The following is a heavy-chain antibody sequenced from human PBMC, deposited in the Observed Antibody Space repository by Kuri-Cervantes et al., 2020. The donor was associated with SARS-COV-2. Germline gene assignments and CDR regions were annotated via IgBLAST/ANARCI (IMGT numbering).Heavy chain of an antibody. CDR1: GGSISSGDYY. Sequence: SETLSLTCTVSGGSISSGDYYRSWIRQPPGKGLEWIGYIYYSGSTYYNPSLKSRVTISVDTSKNQFSLKLSSVTAADTAVYYCARARLYDSSGYYRDAFDIWGQGTMVTVSS. CDR3: ARARLYDSSGYYRDAFDI. J-gene: IGHJ3*02. CDR2: IYYSGST. D-gene: IGHD3-22*01. V-gene: IGHV4-30-4*01.